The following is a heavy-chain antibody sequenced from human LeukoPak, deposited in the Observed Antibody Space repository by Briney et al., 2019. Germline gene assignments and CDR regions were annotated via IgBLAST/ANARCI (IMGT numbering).Heavy chain of an antibody. V-gene: IGHV1-46*01. D-gene: IGHD1-26*01. CDR2: INPSGGST. CDR1: GYTFTSYY. Sequence: ASVKVSCKASGYTFTSYYMHWVRQAPGQGLEWMGIINPSGGSTSYAQKFQGRVTMTRDTSTSTVYMELSSLGSEDTAVYYCARDRIVGATTYYYYYMDVWGKGTTVTISS. J-gene: IGHJ6*03. CDR3: ARDRIVGATTYYYYYMDV.